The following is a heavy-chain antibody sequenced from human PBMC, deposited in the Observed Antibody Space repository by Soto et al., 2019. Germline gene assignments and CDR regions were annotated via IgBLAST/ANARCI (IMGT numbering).Heavy chain of an antibody. Sequence: ASVKVSCKASGYTFTSYDINWVRQATGQGLEWMGWMNPNSGNTGYAQKFQGRVTMTRKTSISTAYMELSSLRSEDTAVYYCARGLWHEGPIRHQLLWFGERPSYYYYYMDVWGKGTTVTVSS. CDR1: GYTFTSYD. D-gene: IGHD3-10*01. CDR3: ARGLWHEGPIRHQLLWFGERPSYYYYYMDV. J-gene: IGHJ6*03. CDR2: MNPNSGNT. V-gene: IGHV1-8*01.